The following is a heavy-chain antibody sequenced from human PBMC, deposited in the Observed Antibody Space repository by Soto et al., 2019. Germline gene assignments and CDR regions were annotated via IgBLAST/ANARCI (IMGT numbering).Heavy chain of an antibody. V-gene: IGHV1-69*01. Sequence: QVQLVQSGAEVKKPGSSVKVSCKASGGTFGSYAISWVRQAPGQGLEWMGGIIPIFGTANYAQKFQGRVTITADESTSTAYMELSSLRSEDTAVYYCAREGAVVAATFHYYGMDVWGQGTTVTVSS. D-gene: IGHD2-15*01. CDR3: AREGAVVAATFHYYGMDV. CDR2: IIPIFGTA. CDR1: GGTFGSYA. J-gene: IGHJ6*02.